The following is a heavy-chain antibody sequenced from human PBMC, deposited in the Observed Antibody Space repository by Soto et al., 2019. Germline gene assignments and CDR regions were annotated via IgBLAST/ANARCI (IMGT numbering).Heavy chain of an antibody. CDR1: GGSISSGNYY. J-gene: IGHJ4*02. V-gene: IGHV4-30-4*01. CDR3: ATMGTPATGLYHFDY. CDR2: ISYSGST. D-gene: IGHD5-18*01. Sequence: QVQLQESGPGLVKPSQTLSLTCTVSGGSISSGNYYWSWIRQPPGKGLEWIGFISYSGSTYYSLSLKGLFSISVDTSEKQFSLNLSFVTAADTAVYYCATMGTPATGLYHFDYRGERTLVTVSS.